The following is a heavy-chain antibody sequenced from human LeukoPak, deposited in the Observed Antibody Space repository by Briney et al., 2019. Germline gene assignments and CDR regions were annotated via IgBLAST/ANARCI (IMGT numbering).Heavy chain of an antibody. CDR1: GYTFTSYG. CDR3: ARGTPTYYYDSSGYYFDY. D-gene: IGHD3-22*01. V-gene: IGHV1-18*01. CDR2: ISAYNGNT. Sequence: ASVKVSCKASGYTFTSYGISWVRQAPGQGLEWMGWISAYNGNTNYAQKLQGRVTKTTNTSTSTAYMELRSLRSDDTAVYYCARGTPTYYYDSSGYYFDYWGQGTLVTVSS. J-gene: IGHJ4*02.